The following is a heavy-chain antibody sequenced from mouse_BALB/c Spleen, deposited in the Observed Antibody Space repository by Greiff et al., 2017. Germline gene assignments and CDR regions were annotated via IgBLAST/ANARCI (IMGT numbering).Heavy chain of an antibody. CDR1: GFNFNDSY. Sequence: EVQLQQSGAELVKPGASVKLSCTASGFNFNDSYMHWVKQRPEQGLEWIGRIDPANGNTKYDPKFQGKATITADTSSNTAYLQLSSLTSEDTAVYCCGKGSYFDYWGQGTTVTVSS. CDR3: GKGSYFDY. CDR2: IDPANGNT. J-gene: IGHJ2*01. V-gene: IGHV14-3*02.